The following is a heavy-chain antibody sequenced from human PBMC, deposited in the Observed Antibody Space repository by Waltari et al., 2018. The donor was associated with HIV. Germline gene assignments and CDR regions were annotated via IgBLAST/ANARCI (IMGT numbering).Heavy chain of an antibody. CDR1: GESFRHYY. J-gene: IGHJ4*02. D-gene: IGHD6-13*01. V-gene: IGHV4-34*01. Sequence: QVQLHQWGAGLLKPSETLSLTCAVYGESFRHYYWSWIRQPPGKGLEWSGAIDQRGRTKFNTSLKSRVTMSADKSKNQLSLKLSSVTAADTAVYFCARPVDCTSTTCTGPFDYWGQGNLVTVST. CDR2: IDQRGRT. CDR3: ARPVDCTSTTCTGPFDY.